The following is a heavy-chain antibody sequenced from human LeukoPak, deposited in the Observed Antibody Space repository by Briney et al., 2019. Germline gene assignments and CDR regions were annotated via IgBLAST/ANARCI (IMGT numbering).Heavy chain of an antibody. CDR3: ARVLPPGAAGVTVPFEY. Sequence: SQTLSDTCAISRDSLSSNTAAWNWIRQSPSRGLECLGRTYYRFKWYHDYAVSVKSRMTVDPDTSKNQFSLHMNSVTPEDTAVYYCARVLPPGAAGVTVPFEYWGQGNLVTVSS. D-gene: IGHD6-13*01. V-gene: IGHV6-1*01. CDR2: TYYRFKWYH. J-gene: IGHJ4*02. CDR1: RDSLSSNTAA.